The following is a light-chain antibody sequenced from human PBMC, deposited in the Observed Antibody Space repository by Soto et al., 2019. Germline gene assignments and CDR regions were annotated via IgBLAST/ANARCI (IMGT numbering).Light chain of an antibody. CDR2: AAS. CDR1: QGISNY. Sequence: EIQMTQSPSSLSASVRDRVTITCRASQGISNYLAWYQQKPGKVPKLLIYAASTLQSGVPSRFSGSGSGTDFTLTIRSLQPEDVATYYCQKYDSAPWTFGQGTKVEIK. J-gene: IGKJ1*01. CDR3: QKYDSAPWT. V-gene: IGKV1-27*01.